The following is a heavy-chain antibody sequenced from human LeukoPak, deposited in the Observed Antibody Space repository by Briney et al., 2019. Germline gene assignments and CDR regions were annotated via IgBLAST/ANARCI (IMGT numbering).Heavy chain of an antibody. Sequence: PGGSPRLSCAASGFTFSSYSMNWVRQAPGKGLEWVSYISSSRTTIYYADSVKGRFTISRDNAKNSLYLQMNSLRAEDTAVYYCARVGTSGSYDYWGQGTLVTVSS. J-gene: IGHJ4*02. D-gene: IGHD5-12*01. CDR1: GFTFSSYS. V-gene: IGHV3-48*04. CDR3: ARVGTSGSYDY. CDR2: ISSSRTTI.